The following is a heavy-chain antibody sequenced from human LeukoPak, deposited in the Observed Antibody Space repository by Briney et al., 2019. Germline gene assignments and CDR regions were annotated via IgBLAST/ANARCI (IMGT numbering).Heavy chain of an antibody. CDR2: INIAGDT. CDR1: GFTFRSYD. Sequence: PGGSLRLSCAASGFTFRSYDMYWVRQSTGEGLEWVSAINIAGDTYYAASVKGRFTISRENAKDSLSLQMNSLRAGDTAVYYCARGVPFGEKGIDVWGKGTTVTVSS. V-gene: IGHV3-13*01. D-gene: IGHD3-10*01. J-gene: IGHJ6*04. CDR3: ARGVPFGEKGIDV.